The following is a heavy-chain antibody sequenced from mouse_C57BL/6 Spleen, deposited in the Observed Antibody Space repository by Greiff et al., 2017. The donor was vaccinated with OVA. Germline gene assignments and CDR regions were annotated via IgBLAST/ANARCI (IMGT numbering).Heavy chain of an antibody. Sequence: EVKVVESGGGLVKPGGSLKLSCAASGFTFSSYAMSWVRQTPEKRLEWVASISDGGSYTYYPDNVKGRFTISRDNAKNNLYLQMSRLKSEDTAMYYCAREGYKSWFDYWGQGTLVTVSA. J-gene: IGHJ3*01. CDR1: GFTFSSYA. V-gene: IGHV5-4*03. CDR2: ISDGGSYT. D-gene: IGHD2-2*01. CDR3: AREGYKSWFDY.